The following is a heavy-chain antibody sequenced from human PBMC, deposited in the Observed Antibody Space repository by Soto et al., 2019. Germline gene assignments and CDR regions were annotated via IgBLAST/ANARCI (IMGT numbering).Heavy chain of an antibody. CDR1: GFTFSSYA. V-gene: IGHV3-23*01. Sequence: QPGGSLRLSCAASGFTFSSYAMSWVRQAPGKGLEWVSAISGSGGSTYYADSVKGRFTISRDNSKNTLYLQMNSLRAEDTAVYYCEKTSLTDVLRYFDWPYWGQGTLVTVSS. CDR2: ISGSGGST. J-gene: IGHJ4*02. CDR3: EKTSLTDVLRYFDWPY. D-gene: IGHD3-9*01.